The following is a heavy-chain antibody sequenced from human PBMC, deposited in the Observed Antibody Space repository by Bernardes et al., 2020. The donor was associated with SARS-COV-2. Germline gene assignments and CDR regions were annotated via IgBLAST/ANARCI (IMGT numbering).Heavy chain of an antibody. J-gene: IGHJ4*02. D-gene: IGHD1-26*01. CDR3: AKEAVGVSEVRGWVDY. CDR2: ISGCGTST. Sequence: GGSLRLSCAASGFTFSTYAMNWVRQAPGKGREWGSGISGCGTSTYYADSVKGRFTISRDNSKNTLYLQMNSLTAEDTAVYYCAKEAVGVSEVRGWVDYWGQGTLVTVSA. CDR1: GFTFSTYA. V-gene: IGHV3-23*01.